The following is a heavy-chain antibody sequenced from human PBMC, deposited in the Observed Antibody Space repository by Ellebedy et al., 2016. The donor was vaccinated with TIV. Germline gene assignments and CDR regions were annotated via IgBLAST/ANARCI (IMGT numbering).Heavy chain of an antibody. D-gene: IGHD3-10*01. CDR3: ARGGSSGSSDY. Sequence: LSLTCXASGFTFRSHGIYWVRPAPGKGLAWVAVISSDGSNKYYADSVKGRFTISRDNSKNTLYLQMNSLRTDDMAVYYCARGGSSGSSDYWGQGTLVTVSS. CDR1: GFTFRSHG. V-gene: IGHV3-30*03. J-gene: IGHJ4*02. CDR2: ISSDGSNK.